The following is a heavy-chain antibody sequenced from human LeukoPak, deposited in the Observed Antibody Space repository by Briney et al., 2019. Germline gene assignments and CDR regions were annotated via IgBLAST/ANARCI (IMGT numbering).Heavy chain of an antibody. D-gene: IGHD3-3*01. Sequence: PSETLSLTCAVSGGSIRNNNWWSWVRQPPGKGLEWIGETFHSGHTSYNPSLKSRVAISVDTSKNQFSLKLSSVTAADTAVYYCARVGDDFWSGYPNYYFDYWGQGTLVTVSS. J-gene: IGHJ4*02. CDR2: TFHSGHT. CDR3: ARVGDDFWSGYPNYYFDY. CDR1: GGSIRNNNW. V-gene: IGHV4-4*02.